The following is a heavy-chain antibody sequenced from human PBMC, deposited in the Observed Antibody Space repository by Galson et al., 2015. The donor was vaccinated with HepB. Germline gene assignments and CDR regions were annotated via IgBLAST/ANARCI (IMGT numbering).Heavy chain of an antibody. CDR2: ISYDGSNK. V-gene: IGHV3-30-3*01. Sequence: LRLSCAASGFTFSSYAMHWVRQAPGKGLEWVAVISYDGSNKYYADSVKGRFTISRDNSKNTLYLQMNSLRAEDTAVYYCTRATRRYYDSSGYLGYWGQGTLVTVSS. CDR1: GFTFSSYA. CDR3: TRATRRYYDSSGYLGY. J-gene: IGHJ4*02. D-gene: IGHD3-22*01.